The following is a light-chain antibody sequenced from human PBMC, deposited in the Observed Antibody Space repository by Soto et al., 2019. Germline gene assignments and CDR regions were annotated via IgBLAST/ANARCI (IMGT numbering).Light chain of an antibody. J-gene: IGKJ1*01. Sequence: EIGMTQSPATLSVSPGERAILSCRASQSVSSNLAWYQQRPGQAPRLLIYGASTRATGIPARFSGSGSGTEFTLTISSLQSEDFAFYYCQQYNNWPWTFGQGTKGGYQ. CDR1: QSVSSN. CDR3: QQYNNWPWT. V-gene: IGKV3-15*01. CDR2: GAS.